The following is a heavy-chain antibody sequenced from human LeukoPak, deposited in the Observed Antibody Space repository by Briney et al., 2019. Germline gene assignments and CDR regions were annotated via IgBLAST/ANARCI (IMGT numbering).Heavy chain of an antibody. CDR2: IYYSGST. D-gene: IGHD3-3*01. CDR3: ARGFLGTYYYGMDV. Sequence: PSETLSLTCTVSGGSISSYYWSWIRQPPGKGLEWIGYIYYSGSTNYNPSLKSRVTISVDTSKNQFSLKLSSVTAADTAVYYCARGFLGTYYYGMDVWGQGTTVTVSS. V-gene: IGHV4-59*01. J-gene: IGHJ6*02. CDR1: GGSISSYY.